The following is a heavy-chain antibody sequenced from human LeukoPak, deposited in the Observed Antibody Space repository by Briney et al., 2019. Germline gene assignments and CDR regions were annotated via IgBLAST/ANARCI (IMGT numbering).Heavy chain of an antibody. V-gene: IGHV3-7*03. Sequence: GGSLRLSCAASGFTFSSYWMSWVRQAPGKGLEWVANIKQDGSEKYYVDSVKGRFTISRDNSKNTLYLQMNSLRAEDTAVYYCAKEEWELEINDYWGQGTLVTVSS. D-gene: IGHD1-26*01. CDR1: GFTFSSYW. CDR3: AKEEWELEINDY. CDR2: IKQDGSEK. J-gene: IGHJ4*02.